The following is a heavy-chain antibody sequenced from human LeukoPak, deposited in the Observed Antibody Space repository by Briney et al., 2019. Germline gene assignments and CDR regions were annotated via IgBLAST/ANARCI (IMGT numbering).Heavy chain of an antibody. V-gene: IGHV4-34*01. J-gene: IGHJ4*02. Sequence: PSETLPLTCAVYGGSFSGYYWSWIRQPPGKGLEWLGEINHSGSTNYNPSLKSRVTISVDTSKNQFSLKLSSVTAADTAVYYCARSGGRYWGQGTLVTVSS. CDR1: GGSFSGYY. CDR3: ARSGGRY. CDR2: INHSGST. D-gene: IGHD2-15*01.